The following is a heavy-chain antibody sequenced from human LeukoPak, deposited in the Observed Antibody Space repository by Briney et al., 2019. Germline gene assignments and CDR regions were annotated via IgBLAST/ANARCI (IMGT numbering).Heavy chain of an antibody. CDR1: GFTFSSSD. CDR2: ISYDATNK. Sequence: PGRSLRLSCAASGFTFSSSDMHWVRQAPGKELEWVAVISYDATNKYYADSVKGRFTLSRDNSKNTLYLQTNTLRDEDTAVYYCAKASSNYFYYFEYWGQGTLVTVSS. CDR3: AKASSNYFYYFEY. V-gene: IGHV3-30*18. D-gene: IGHD2/OR15-2a*01. J-gene: IGHJ4*02.